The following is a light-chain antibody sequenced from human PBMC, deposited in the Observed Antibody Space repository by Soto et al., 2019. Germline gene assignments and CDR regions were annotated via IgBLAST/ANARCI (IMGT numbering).Light chain of an antibody. CDR2: DAS. CDR3: QQYNSHSKT. J-gene: IGKJ1*01. V-gene: IGKV1-5*01. CDR1: QSISTW. Sequence: DIPMTQSPSTLSASVGDSVTITCRASQSISTWLAWYQQKPGRAPNLLIYDASSLASGVPSRFSGSGSGTEFTLTISSLQPDDSATFYCQQYNSHSKTFGQGTKVKIK.